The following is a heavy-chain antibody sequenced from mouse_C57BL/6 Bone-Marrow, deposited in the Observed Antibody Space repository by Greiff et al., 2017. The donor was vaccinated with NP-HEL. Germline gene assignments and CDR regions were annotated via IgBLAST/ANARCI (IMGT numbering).Heavy chain of an antibody. D-gene: IGHD1-1*01. J-gene: IGHJ3*01. CDR2: ISNGGGST. CDR1: GFTFSDYY. Sequence: EVQLVESGGGLVQPGGSLKLSCAASGFTFSDYYMSWVRQTPEKRLEWVAYISNGGGSTYYPDPVKGRFTISRDNAKNTLFLLMSRLNSEDTAMYYWASHYYYGRGFAYWGQGTLVTVSA. CDR3: ASHYYYGRGFAY. V-gene: IGHV5-12*01.